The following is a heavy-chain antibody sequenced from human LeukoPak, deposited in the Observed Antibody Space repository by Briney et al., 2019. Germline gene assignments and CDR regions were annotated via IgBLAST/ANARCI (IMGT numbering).Heavy chain of an antibody. CDR3: ARAGEGEDY. J-gene: IGHJ4*02. CDR2: IYHSGST. Sequence: TSGTLSLTCAVSGXSXXRSNXXXXXXQPPGKGLEWIGEIYHSGSTNYNPSLKSRVTMSVDTSKNHFSLKLSSVTAADTAVYYCARAGEGEDYWGQGTLVTVSS. V-gene: IGHV4-4*02. D-gene: IGHD4-17*01. CDR1: GXSXXRSNX.